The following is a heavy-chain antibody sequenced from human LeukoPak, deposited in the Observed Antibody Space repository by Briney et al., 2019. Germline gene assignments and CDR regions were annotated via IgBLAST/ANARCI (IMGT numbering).Heavy chain of an antibody. Sequence: GGSLRLSCAASGFTFISYWMSWVRQAPGKGLEWLANIKQDGSEKYYVDSVKGRFTISRDNAKNSLYLQMNSLRAEDTAVYYCARYYDFWSGYYRGIDYWGQGTLVTVSS. D-gene: IGHD3-3*01. V-gene: IGHV3-7*01. CDR3: ARYYDFWSGYYRGIDY. CDR2: IKQDGSEK. J-gene: IGHJ4*02. CDR1: GFTFISYW.